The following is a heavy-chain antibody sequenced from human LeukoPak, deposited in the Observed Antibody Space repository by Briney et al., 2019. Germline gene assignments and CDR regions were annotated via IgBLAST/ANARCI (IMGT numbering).Heavy chain of an antibody. CDR1: GFTFSAYG. D-gene: IGHD6-13*01. Sequence: SGGSLRLSCAASGFTFSAYGMHWVRQAPGKGLEWVAVIYSDGSTNYYADSVKGRFTISRDNSENTLYLQMNSLRAEDTAVYYCATGPQSAAAGIFDYWGQGTLVTVSS. CDR2: IYSDGSTN. CDR3: ATGPQSAAAGIFDY. V-gene: IGHV3-33*01. J-gene: IGHJ4*02.